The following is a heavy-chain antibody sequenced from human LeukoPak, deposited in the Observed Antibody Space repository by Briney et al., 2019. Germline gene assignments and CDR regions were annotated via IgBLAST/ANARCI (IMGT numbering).Heavy chain of an antibody. CDR3: ARVRAGYSSGWYADY. V-gene: IGHV3-66*01. CDR2: IYSGGST. D-gene: IGHD6-19*01. Sequence: PGGSLRLSCAASGFTVSSNYMSWVRQAPGKGLEWVSVIYSGGSTYYADSVKGRFTISRDNAKNSLYLQMNSLRAEDTAVYYCARVRAGYSSGWYADYWGQGTLVTVSS. CDR1: GFTVSSNY. J-gene: IGHJ4*02.